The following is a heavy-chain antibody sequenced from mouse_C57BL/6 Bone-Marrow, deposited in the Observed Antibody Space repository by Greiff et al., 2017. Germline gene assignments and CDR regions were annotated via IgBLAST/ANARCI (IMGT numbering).Heavy chain of an antibody. D-gene: IGHD2-1*01. CDR1: GYTFTSYT. V-gene: IGHV1-4*01. Sequence: QVHVKQSGAELARPGASVKMSCKASGYTFTSYTMNWVKQRPGQGLEWIGYINPSSGYTKYNQKFKDKATLTADKSSSTAYMQMSSLTSEDSAVYYCAREVYNVDYWGQGTTLTVSS. CDR3: AREVYNVDY. CDR2: INPSSGYT. J-gene: IGHJ2*01.